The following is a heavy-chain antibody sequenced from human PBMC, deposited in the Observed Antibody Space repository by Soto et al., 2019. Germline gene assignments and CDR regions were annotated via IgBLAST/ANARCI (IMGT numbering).Heavy chain of an antibody. D-gene: IGHD6-6*01. V-gene: IGHV6-1*01. CDR3: ASDSGEYSSSRTLYYYYYYGMDV. Sequence: SQTLSLTCAISGDSVSSNSAAWNWIRQSPSRGLEWLGRTYYRSKWYNDYAVSVKSRITINPDTSKNQFSLQLNSVTPEDTAVYYCASDSGEYSSSRTLYYYYYYGMDVWGQGTTVTVSS. CDR2: TYYRSKWYN. J-gene: IGHJ6*02. CDR1: GDSVSSNSAA.